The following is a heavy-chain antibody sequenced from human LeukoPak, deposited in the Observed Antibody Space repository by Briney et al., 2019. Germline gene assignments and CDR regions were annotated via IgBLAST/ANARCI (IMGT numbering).Heavy chain of an antibody. J-gene: IGHJ4*02. V-gene: IGHV4-34*01. CDR2: INHSGST. Sequence: SETLSLTCAVYGGSFSDYFWNGIAQPPGKGLEWSGEINHSGSTNYNPSLKSRVTMSVDTSKNQFSLNLSSVTAADTAVYYCATSFGELPYYFYYWGQGALVTVSS. CDR1: GGSFSDYF. D-gene: IGHD1-7*01. CDR3: ATSFGELPYYFYY.